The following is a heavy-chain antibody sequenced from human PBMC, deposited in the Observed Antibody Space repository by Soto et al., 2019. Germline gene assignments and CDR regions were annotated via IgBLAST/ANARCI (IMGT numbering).Heavy chain of an antibody. CDR3: AKEGLAYCGGDCYAFDY. Sequence: QVQLVESGGGVVQPGRSLRLSCAASGFTFTNYGMHWVRQAPGKGLEWGAVISYDGSNKNYADSVKGRFAISRDDSKNALYLQMNSLRPEDTAVYYCAKEGLAYCGGDCYAFDYWGQGILVTVSS. CDR2: ISYDGSNK. J-gene: IGHJ4*02. D-gene: IGHD2-21*02. CDR1: GFTFTNYG. V-gene: IGHV3-30*18.